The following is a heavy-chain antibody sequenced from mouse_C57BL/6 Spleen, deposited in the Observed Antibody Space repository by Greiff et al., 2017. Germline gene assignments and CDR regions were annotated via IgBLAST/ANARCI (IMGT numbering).Heavy chain of an antibody. J-gene: IGHJ4*01. V-gene: IGHV5-17*01. CDR1: GFTFSDYG. CDR3: ARDVYPYAMDY. Sequence: EVMLVESGGGLVKPGGSLKLSCAASGFTFSDYGMHWVRQAPEKGLEWVAYISSGSSTIYYADTVKGRFTISRDNAKNTLFLQMSSLRSEDTAMYYCARDVYPYAMDYWGQGTSVTVSS. CDR2: ISSGSSTI.